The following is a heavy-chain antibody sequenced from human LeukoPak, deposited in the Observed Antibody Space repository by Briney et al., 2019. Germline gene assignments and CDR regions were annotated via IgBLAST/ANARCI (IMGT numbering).Heavy chain of an antibody. V-gene: IGHV3-30*18. Sequence: GGSLRLSCAASGFTFSSYGMHWVRQAPGKGLEWVALISYDGTDKYYAGSVKGRFTISRDNSKNTLYLQMNSLRAEDTAVYYCAKLDYYDTSVYYYDYFDYWGQGTLVTVSS. CDR3: AKLDYYDTSVYYYDYFDY. D-gene: IGHD3-22*01. CDR2: ISYDGTDK. J-gene: IGHJ4*02. CDR1: GFTFSSYG.